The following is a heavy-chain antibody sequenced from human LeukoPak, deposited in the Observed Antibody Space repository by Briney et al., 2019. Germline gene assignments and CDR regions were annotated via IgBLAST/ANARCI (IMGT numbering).Heavy chain of an antibody. CDR2: FYSGGST. CDR1: GGSISRYY. V-gene: IGHV4-4*07. CDR3: ARVYSGYDLPGFFANYYFDY. J-gene: IGHJ4*02. D-gene: IGHD5-12*01. Sequence: SETLSLTCSVSGGSISRYYWSWIRQPAGKGVKWIGRFYSGGSTDYNPSLKSRVTMSVDTSKNQFSLKLSSVTAADTAVYYCARVYSGYDLPGFFANYYFDYCGQGTLVTVSS.